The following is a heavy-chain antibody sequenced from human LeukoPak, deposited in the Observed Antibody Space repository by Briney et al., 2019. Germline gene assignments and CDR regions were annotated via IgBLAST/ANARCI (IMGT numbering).Heavy chain of an antibody. CDR2: TYYSGST. Sequence: SETLSLTCTVSGGSISSSSYYWGWIRQPPGKGLEWIGSTYYSGSTYYNPSLKSRVTISVDTSKNQFSLKLSSVTAADTAVYYCARDWVTGWFDPWGQGTLVTVSS. CDR1: GGSISSSSYY. V-gene: IGHV4-39*07. J-gene: IGHJ5*02. D-gene: IGHD7-27*01. CDR3: ARDWVTGWFDP.